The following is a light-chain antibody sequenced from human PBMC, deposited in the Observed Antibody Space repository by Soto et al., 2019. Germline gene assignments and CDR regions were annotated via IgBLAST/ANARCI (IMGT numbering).Light chain of an antibody. CDR1: QSISSW. J-gene: IGKJ1*01. CDR2: KAS. CDR3: QQYNSYWT. V-gene: IGKV1-5*03. Sequence: IQVTQSPSTLSASVGCRLTISCRASQSISSWLAWYQQKPGKAPKLLIYKASSLESGVPSRFSGGASGTESTLTISSLKPDDFATYYCQQYNSYWTFGQGTKVDIK.